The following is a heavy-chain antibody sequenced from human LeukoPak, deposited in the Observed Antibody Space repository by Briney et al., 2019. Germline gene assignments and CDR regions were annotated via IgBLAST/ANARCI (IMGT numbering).Heavy chain of an antibody. CDR1: GYSISSGYY. CDR2: IYHSGST. CDR3: ARLAGYYDILTGYYTSNYFDY. D-gene: IGHD3-9*01. Sequence: PSETLSLTCTVSGYSISSGYYWGWIRQPPGKGLEWIGSIYHSGSTYYNPSLKSRVTISVDTSKNQFSLKLSSVTAADTAVYYCARLAGYYDILTGYYTSNYFDYWGQGTLVTVSS. J-gene: IGHJ4*02. V-gene: IGHV4-38-2*02.